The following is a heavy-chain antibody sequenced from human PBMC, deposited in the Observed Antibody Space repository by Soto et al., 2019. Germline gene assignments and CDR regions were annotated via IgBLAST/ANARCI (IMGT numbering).Heavy chain of an antibody. CDR2: VNPISGDT. V-gene: IGHV1-2*02. J-gene: IGHJ5*02. Sequence: QIQLVQSGAEVKKPGASVTVSCRASGYTFTGSYLHWVRQAPGQGLEWMGWVNPISGDTNYAQKFQDRVIMTRDRSITTVHMELSRLRSDDTAVYYCAREEGFRITMDRGRWFDPWGQGTLVTVSS. D-gene: IGHD3-10*01. CDR3: AREEGFRITMDRGRWFDP. CDR1: GYTFTGSY.